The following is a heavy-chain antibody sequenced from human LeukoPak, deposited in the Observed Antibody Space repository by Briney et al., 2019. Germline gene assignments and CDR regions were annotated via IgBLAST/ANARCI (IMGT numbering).Heavy chain of an antibody. CDR3: AKERSSAIDY. J-gene: IGHJ4*02. D-gene: IGHD2-15*01. Sequence: GGSLRLSCAASGFKFDDYAMHWVRQVPGKGLEWVSGISWNSGLIDYADSVKGRFSISRDNAKDSLYLQMNSLKAEDTALYYCAKERSSAIDYRGQGTLVTVSS. CDR1: GFKFDDYA. V-gene: IGHV3-9*01. CDR2: ISWNSGLI.